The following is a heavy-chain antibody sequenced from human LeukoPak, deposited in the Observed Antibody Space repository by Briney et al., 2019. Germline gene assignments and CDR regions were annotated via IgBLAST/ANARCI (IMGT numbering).Heavy chain of an antibody. CDR3: AIGGGYFDWLVDY. J-gene: IGHJ4*02. CDR2: IYSGGST. Sequence: GGSLRLSCAASGFTVSSNYMSWVRQAPGKGLEWVSVIYSGGSTYYADSVKGRFTISRDNSKNTLYLQMNSLRAEDTAVYYCAIGGGYFDWLVDYWGQGTLVTVSS. CDR1: GFTVSSNY. D-gene: IGHD3-9*01. V-gene: IGHV3-53*01.